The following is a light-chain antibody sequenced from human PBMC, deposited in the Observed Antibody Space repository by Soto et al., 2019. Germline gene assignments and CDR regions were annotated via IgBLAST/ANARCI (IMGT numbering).Light chain of an antibody. Sequence: EIVMTQSPGTLSVFTGEGATLSGRASQYITRYLACYQKKPGQAPRLLIYGASTRATGVPARFSGSGSGTEFTLTISSLQSEDFAAYYCQQYNNWPMLTFGGGTKVDIK. CDR2: GAS. CDR3: QQYNNWPMLT. J-gene: IGKJ4*01. V-gene: IGKV3-15*01. CDR1: QYITRY.